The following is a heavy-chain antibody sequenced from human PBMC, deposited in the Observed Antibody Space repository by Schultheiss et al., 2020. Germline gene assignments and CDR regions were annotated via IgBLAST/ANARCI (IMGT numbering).Heavy chain of an antibody. CDR1: GGSISSSSYY. D-gene: IGHD2-15*01. V-gene: IGHV4-39*01. CDR3: ARHTGPFSVVVVAASLWFDP. J-gene: IGHJ5*02. CDR2: IYYSGST. Sequence: SQTLSLTCTVSGGSISSSSYYWGWIRQPPGKGLEWIGSIYYSGSTYYNPSLKSRVTISVDTSKNQFSLKLSSVTAADTAVYYCARHTGPFSVVVVAASLWFDPWGQGTLVTVSS.